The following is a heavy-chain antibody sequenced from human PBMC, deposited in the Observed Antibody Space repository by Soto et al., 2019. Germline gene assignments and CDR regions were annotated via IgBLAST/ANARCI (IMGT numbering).Heavy chain of an antibody. CDR2: ISYDGSNK. J-gene: IGHJ6*02. D-gene: IGHD3-16*02. CDR3: AKDPNVYDYVWGSYRSDDYYYYGMDV. Sequence: GGSLRLSCAASVFTFSSYGMHWVRQAPGKGLEWVAVISYDGSNKYYADSVKGRFTISRDNSKNTLYLQMNSLRAEDTAAYYCAKDPNVYDYVWGSYRSDDYYYYGMDVWGQGTTVTVSS. V-gene: IGHV3-30*18. CDR1: VFTFSSYG.